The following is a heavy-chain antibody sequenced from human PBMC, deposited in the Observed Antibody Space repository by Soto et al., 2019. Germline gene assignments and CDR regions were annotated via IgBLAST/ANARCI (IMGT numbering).Heavy chain of an antibody. CDR1: GFTFSHYA. CDR3: AKDLNGSGSFTSYYHYGMDV. D-gene: IGHD3-10*01. Sequence: EVQMLESGGGLVHPGGSLRLSCAASGFTFSHYAMNWVRQAPGKGLAWVSSISGSGRNTYYADSVKGRLTISRDSSKNTLYLQMNSLRVEDTGVYYCAKDLNGSGSFTSYYHYGMDVWGQGTTVTVSS. V-gene: IGHV3-23*01. CDR2: ISGSGRNT. J-gene: IGHJ6*02.